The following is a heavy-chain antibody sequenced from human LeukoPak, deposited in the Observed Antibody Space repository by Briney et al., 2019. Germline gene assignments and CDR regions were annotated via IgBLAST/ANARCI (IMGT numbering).Heavy chain of an antibody. CDR2: IYPGDSDT. V-gene: IGHV5-51*01. CDR1: GYSFTSYW. CDR3: ARHLEAYYDSSGSNWFDP. J-gene: IGHJ5*02. D-gene: IGHD3-22*01. Sequence: GESLKISCKGSGYSFTSYWIGWVRQMPGEGLEWMGIIYPGDSDTRYSPSFQGQVTISADKSISTAYLQWSSLKASDTAMYYCARHLEAYYDSSGSNWFDPWGQGTLVTVSS.